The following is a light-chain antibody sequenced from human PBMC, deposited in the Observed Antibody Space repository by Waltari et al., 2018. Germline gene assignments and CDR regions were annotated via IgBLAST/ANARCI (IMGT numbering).Light chain of an antibody. Sequence: QSVLTQPPSVSGAPGPRVTISCTGRSSNIGANYDVHWYQQLPGTAPKVLIYGNSNRPSGVPDRFSGSKSGTSASLAISGLQAEDEADYYCQSYDRSLDGYVVFGGGTKLTVL. CDR3: QSYDRSLDGYVV. V-gene: IGLV1-40*01. J-gene: IGLJ2*01. CDR2: GNS. CDR1: SSNIGANYD.